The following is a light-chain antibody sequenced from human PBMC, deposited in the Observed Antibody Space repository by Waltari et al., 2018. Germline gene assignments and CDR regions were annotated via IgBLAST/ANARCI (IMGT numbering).Light chain of an antibody. CDR3: QQYNSYWAT. V-gene: IGKV1-5*03. CDR2: KAS. CDR1: QSISSW. Sequence: DIQLTQSPSTLSASVGDRVTITCRASQSISSWLAWYRQKPGKAPKLLIYKASSLESGVPSRFSGSGSGTEFTLTISSLQPDDFATYYCQQYNSYWATFGQGTKVEIK. J-gene: IGKJ1*01.